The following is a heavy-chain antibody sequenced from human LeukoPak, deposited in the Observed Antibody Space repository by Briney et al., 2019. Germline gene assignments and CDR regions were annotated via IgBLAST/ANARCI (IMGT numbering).Heavy chain of an antibody. Sequence: SETLSLTCAVYGGSFSGYYWSWIRQPPGKGLEWIGEINHSGSTNYNPSLKSRVTISLDTSKNQFSLKLSSVTAADTAVYYCARHVRPLDSMVQGLINYWGQGTLVTVSS. D-gene: IGHD3-10*01. V-gene: IGHV4-34*01. CDR3: ARHVRPLDSMVQGLINY. J-gene: IGHJ4*02. CDR1: GGSFSGYY. CDR2: INHSGST.